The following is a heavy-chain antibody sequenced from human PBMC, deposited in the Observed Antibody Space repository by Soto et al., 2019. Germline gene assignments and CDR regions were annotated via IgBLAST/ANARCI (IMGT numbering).Heavy chain of an antibody. CDR2: ISSSGSTI. J-gene: IGHJ4*02. CDR1: GFTFSNYH. CDR3: ARGNGYFLDY. Sequence: GGSLRLSCAASGFTFSNYHMNWVRQAPGKGLEWVSYISSSGSTIYQADSVKGRFTISRDNAKNSLYLQMNSLRDEDTAVYYCARGNGYFLDYWGQGTPVTVSS. D-gene: IGHD1-1*01. V-gene: IGHV3-48*02.